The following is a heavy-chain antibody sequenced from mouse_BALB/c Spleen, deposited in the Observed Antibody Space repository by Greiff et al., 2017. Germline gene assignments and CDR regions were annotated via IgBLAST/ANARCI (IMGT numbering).Heavy chain of an antibody. Sequence: VQLQQSGPELVKPGASVKISCKASGYSFTGYFMNWVMQSHGKSLEWIGRINPYNGDTFYNQKFKGKATLTVDKSSSTAHMELRSLASEDSAVYYCARDYGSIDWYFDVWGAGTTVTVSS. V-gene: IGHV1-20*02. CDR3: ARDYGSIDWYFDV. D-gene: IGHD1-1*01. CDR2: INPYNGDT. CDR1: GYSFTGYF. J-gene: IGHJ1*01.